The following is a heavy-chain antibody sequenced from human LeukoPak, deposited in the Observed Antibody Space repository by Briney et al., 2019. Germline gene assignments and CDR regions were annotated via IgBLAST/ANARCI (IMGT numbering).Heavy chain of an antibody. Sequence: GASVKVSCKASGYTFTAYYMHWVRQAPGQGLEWMGWINPNSGGTNYAQKFQGWVTMTRDTSISTAYMELSRLRSDDTAVYYCARELIAVAGTRDALDYWGQGTLVTVSS. CDR3: ARELIAVAGTRDALDY. D-gene: IGHD6-19*01. CDR2: INPNSGGT. CDR1: GYTFTAYY. V-gene: IGHV1-2*04. J-gene: IGHJ4*02.